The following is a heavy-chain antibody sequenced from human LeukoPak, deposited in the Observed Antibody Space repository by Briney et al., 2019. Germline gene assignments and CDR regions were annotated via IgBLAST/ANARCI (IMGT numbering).Heavy chain of an antibody. D-gene: IGHD2-15*01. J-gene: IGHJ6*02. Sequence: SETLSLTCAVYGGSFSGYYWSWIRQPPGKGLEWIGEIKHSGSTNYNPSLKSRVTISVDTSKNQFSLKLSSVTAADTAVYYCAREIVVVVAATRLSYYYGMDVWGQGTTVTVSS. CDR3: AREIVVVVAATRLSYYYGMDV. V-gene: IGHV4-34*01. CDR1: GGSFSGYY. CDR2: IKHSGST.